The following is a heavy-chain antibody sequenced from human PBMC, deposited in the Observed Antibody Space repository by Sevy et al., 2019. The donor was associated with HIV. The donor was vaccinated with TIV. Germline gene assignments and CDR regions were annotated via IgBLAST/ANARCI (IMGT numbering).Heavy chain of an antibody. Sequence: SETLSLTCTVSGDSISSGNHWWSWIRQPAGKGLEWIGRIYINGRSLYNPVLKSRVTMSVDTSTNQFFLKLNSVTAADTAVYYCARDGIRRDYYHGMDVWGQGTTVTVSS. D-gene: IGHD1-26*01. V-gene: IGHV4-61*02. CDR3: ARDGIRRDYYHGMDV. CDR1: GDSISSGNHW. J-gene: IGHJ6*02. CDR2: IYINGRS.